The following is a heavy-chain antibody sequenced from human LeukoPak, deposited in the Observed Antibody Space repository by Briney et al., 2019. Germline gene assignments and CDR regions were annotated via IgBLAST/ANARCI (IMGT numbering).Heavy chain of an antibody. CDR2: ISDSGGST. CDR3: ARDYGIDY. J-gene: IGHJ4*02. Sequence: GALRLSCSASGFTFRNSAMGLVRQAPGGGLEWVSAISDSGGSTYYAVSVRGRFTISRDNSKNTLYLQMYSLRAEDTAVYYCARDYGIDYWGQGTLVTVSS. D-gene: IGHD4-17*01. CDR1: GFTFRNSA. V-gene: IGHV3-23*01.